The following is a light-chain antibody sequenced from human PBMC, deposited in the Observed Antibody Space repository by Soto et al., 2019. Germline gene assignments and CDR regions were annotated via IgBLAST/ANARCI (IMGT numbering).Light chain of an antibody. CDR2: EGS. CDR1: SSDVGSYNL. CDR3: CSYAGSSTPEV. V-gene: IGLV2-23*01. J-gene: IGLJ1*01. Sequence: QSALTQPASVSGSPGQSITISCTGTSSDVGSYNLVSWYQQHPGKAPKLMIYEGSKRPSGVSNRFSGSKSCNTASLTISVLQAEDEAESYCCSYAGSSTPEVFGTGTKLTVL.